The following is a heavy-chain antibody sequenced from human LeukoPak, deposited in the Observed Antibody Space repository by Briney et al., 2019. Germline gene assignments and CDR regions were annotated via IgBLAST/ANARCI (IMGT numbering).Heavy chain of an antibody. CDR3: ARGYCSGGTCYFFDY. V-gene: IGHV4-30-4*08. CDR1: GGSISSGDYY. Sequence: SETLSLTCTVSGGSISSGDYYWSWIRQPPGEGLEWIGYIYYSGSTYYNPSLKSRVTISVDTSKNQFSLKLSSVTAADTAVYYCARGYCSGGTCYFFDYWGQGTLVTVSS. D-gene: IGHD2-15*01. J-gene: IGHJ4*02. CDR2: IYYSGST.